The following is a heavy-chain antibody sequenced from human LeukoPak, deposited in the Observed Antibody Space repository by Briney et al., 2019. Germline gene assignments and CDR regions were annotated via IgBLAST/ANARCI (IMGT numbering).Heavy chain of an antibody. CDR2: MNPNSGNT. Sequence: ASVKVSCRASGYTFTSYDINWVRQATGQGLEWMGWMNPNSGNTGYAQKFQGRVTMTRNTSISTAYMELSSLRSEDTAVYYCASAGSSGWSYFDYWGQGTLVTVSS. CDR3: ASAGSSGWSYFDY. J-gene: IGHJ4*02. CDR1: GYTFTSYD. D-gene: IGHD6-19*01. V-gene: IGHV1-8*01.